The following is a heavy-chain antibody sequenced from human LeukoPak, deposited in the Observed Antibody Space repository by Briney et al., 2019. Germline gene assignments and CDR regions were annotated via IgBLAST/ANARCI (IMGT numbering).Heavy chain of an antibody. V-gene: IGHV3-53*01. CDR1: GFTFSSSA. Sequence: GGSLRLSCAASGFTFSSSAMSWVRQAPGKGLEWVSVIYSGGSTYYADSVKGRFTISRDNSKNTLYLQMNSLRAGDTAVYYCARTSDYWGQGTLVTVSS. CDR2: IYSGGST. J-gene: IGHJ4*02. CDR3: ARTSDY.